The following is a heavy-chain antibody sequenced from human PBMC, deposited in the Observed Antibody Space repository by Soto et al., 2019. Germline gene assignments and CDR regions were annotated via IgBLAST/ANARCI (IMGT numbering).Heavy chain of an antibody. V-gene: IGHV1-18*01. CDR3: ARGQGRYDFWSGYYSKRNDYYYYMDV. CDR2: ISAYNGNT. CDR1: GYTFTSYG. Sequence: ASVKVSCKASGYTFTSYGISWVRQAPGQGLEWMGWISAYNGNTNYAQKLQGRVTMTTDTSTSTAYMELRSLRSDDTAVYYCARGQGRYDFWSGYYSKRNDYYYYMDVWGKGTTVTVSS. D-gene: IGHD3-3*01. J-gene: IGHJ6*03.